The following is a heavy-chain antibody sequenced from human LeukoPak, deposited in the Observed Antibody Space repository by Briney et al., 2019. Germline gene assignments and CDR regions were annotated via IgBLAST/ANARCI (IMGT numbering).Heavy chain of an antibody. Sequence: SVKVSCKASGGTFSSYAISWVRQAPGQGLEWMGRIIPILGIANYAQKFQGRVTITADKSTSTAYMELGSLRSEDTAVYYCARLGFYNWNDDRDYWGQGTLVTVSS. D-gene: IGHD1-20*01. V-gene: IGHV1-69*04. CDR1: GGTFSSYA. CDR3: ARLGFYNWNDDRDY. J-gene: IGHJ4*02. CDR2: IIPILGIA.